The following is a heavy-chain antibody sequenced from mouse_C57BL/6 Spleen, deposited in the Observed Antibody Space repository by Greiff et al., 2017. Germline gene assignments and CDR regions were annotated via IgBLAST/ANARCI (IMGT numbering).Heavy chain of an antibody. Sequence: VQLQQSGPELVKPGASVKISCKASGYSFTGYYMNWVKQSPEKSLEWIGEINPSTGGTTYNQKFKAKATLTVDKSSSTAYMQLKSLTSEDSAVYYCARCGYRAMDYWGQGTSVTVAS. CDR3: ARCGYRAMDY. J-gene: IGHJ4*01. D-gene: IGHD2-2*01. CDR1: GYSFTGYY. V-gene: IGHV1-42*01. CDR2: INPSTGGT.